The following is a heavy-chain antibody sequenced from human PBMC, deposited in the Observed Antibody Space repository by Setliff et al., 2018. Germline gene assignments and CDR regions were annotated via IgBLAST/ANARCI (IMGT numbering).Heavy chain of an antibody. Sequence: SETLSLTCTVSGFSINSGTHFWGWIRQPPGKGLEWIGRIHYSGNTYYNASLKSRVIISVDTAQNQFSLSLSSVTAADTAAYYCARTGTYRYFDYWGQGTLVTVSS. CDR3: ARTGTYRYFDY. V-gene: IGHV4-39*01. D-gene: IGHD1-1*01. CDR1: GFSINSGTHF. J-gene: IGHJ4*02. CDR2: IHYSGNT.